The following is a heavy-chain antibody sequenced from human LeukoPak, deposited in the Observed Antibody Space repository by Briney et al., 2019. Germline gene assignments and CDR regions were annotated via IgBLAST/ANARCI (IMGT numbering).Heavy chain of an antibody. CDR1: GFTFSSYS. J-gene: IGHJ5*02. CDR2: ISSSSSYI. Sequence: PGGSLRLSCAASGFTFSSYSMNWVRQAPGKGLEWVSSISSSSSYIYYADSVKGRFTISRDNAKNSLYLQMNSLRAEDTAVYYCARVSRSGSSWYWFDHWGQGTLVTVSS. CDR3: ARVSRSGSSWYWFDH. V-gene: IGHV3-21*01. D-gene: IGHD6-13*01.